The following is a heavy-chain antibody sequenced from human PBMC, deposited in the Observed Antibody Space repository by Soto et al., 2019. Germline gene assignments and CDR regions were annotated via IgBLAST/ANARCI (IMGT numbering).Heavy chain of an antibody. J-gene: IGHJ1*01. CDR1: GFTFSSYA. CDR3: AKSNRGAARPEYFQH. CDR2: ISGSGGST. D-gene: IGHD6-6*01. V-gene: IGHV3-23*01. Sequence: RGSLRLSCAASGFTFSSYAMSWVRQAPGKGLEWVSAISGSGGSTYYADSVKGRFTISRDNSKNTLYLQMNSLRAEDTAVYYCAKSNRGAARPEYFQHWGQGTLVTVSS.